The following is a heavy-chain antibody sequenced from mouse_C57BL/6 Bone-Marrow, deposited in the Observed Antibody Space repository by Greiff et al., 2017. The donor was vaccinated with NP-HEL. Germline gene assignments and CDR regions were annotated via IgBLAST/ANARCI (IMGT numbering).Heavy chain of an antibody. Sequence: VQLQQPGAELVMPGASVKLSCKASGYTFTSYWMHWVKQRPGQGLEWIGEIDPSDSYTNYTQKFKGKSTLTVDKSSSTAYMQLSSLTSEDSAVYYCARDSSGYGNYWGQGTTLTVSS. V-gene: IGHV1-69*01. CDR2: IDPSDSYT. J-gene: IGHJ2*01. CDR1: GYTFTSYW. D-gene: IGHD3-2*02. CDR3: ARDSSGYGNY.